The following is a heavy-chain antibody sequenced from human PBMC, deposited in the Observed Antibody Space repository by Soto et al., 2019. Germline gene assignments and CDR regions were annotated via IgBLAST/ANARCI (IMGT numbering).Heavy chain of an antibody. D-gene: IGHD5-18*01. Sequence: SLRLSCAASGFTFSDYAMHWVRQAPGKGLEWVATISYDGSNKYYADSVKGRFTLSRDNSKNTLYLQMNSLRAEDTAVYYCARGYSYGFLYWGHGTLVTVSS. CDR1: GFTFSDYA. V-gene: IGHV3-30-3*01. CDR2: ISYDGSNK. J-gene: IGHJ4*01. CDR3: ARGYSYGFLY.